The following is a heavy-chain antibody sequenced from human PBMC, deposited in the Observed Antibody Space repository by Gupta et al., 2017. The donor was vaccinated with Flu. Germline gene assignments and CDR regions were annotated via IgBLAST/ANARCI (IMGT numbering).Heavy chain of an antibody. V-gene: IGHV1-18*01. Sequence: QVQLVQSGAEVKTPGASVKVSCKASGYTFTSYAISWVRQAPGQGREWMGWISAYNGNTNYAQKLQGRVTMTTDTSTSTAYMELRSLRSDDTAVYYCARVFKATVTTYGMDVWGQGTTVTVAS. CDR1: GYTFTSYA. D-gene: IGHD4-17*01. J-gene: IGHJ6*02. CDR2: ISAYNGNT. CDR3: ARVFKATVTTYGMDV.